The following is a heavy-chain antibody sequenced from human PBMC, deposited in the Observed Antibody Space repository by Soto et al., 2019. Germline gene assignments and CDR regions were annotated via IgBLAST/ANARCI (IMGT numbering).Heavy chain of an antibody. CDR3: ARDSGSQSGGLDY. CDR2: INPNSGGT. D-gene: IGHD3-10*01. Sequence: GASVTVSCKASGYTFTGYYMHWVRQAPGQGLEWMGWINPNSGGTNYAQKFQGWVTMTRDTSISTAYMELSRLRSDDTAVYYCARDSGSQSGGLDYWGQGTLVTVS. J-gene: IGHJ4*02. V-gene: IGHV1-2*04. CDR1: GYTFTGYY.